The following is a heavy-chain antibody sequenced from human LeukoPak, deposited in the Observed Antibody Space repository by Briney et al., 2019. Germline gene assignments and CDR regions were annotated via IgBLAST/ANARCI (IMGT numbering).Heavy chain of an antibody. V-gene: IGHV1-18*01. Sequence: ASVKVSCKASGYTFTSYGISWVRQAPGQGLEWMGWISAYNGNTNYAQKLQGRVTMTTDTSTSTAYVELRSLRSDDTAVYYCARDGTWYCSSTSCSDAFDIWGQGTMVTVSS. D-gene: IGHD2-2*01. J-gene: IGHJ3*02. CDR2: ISAYNGNT. CDR3: ARDGTWYCSSTSCSDAFDI. CDR1: GYTFTSYG.